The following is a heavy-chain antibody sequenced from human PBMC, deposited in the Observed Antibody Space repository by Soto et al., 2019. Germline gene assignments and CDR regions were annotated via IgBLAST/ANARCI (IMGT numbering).Heavy chain of an antibody. CDR1: GGSISSYY. CDR3: ASNSVVPYYYYYMDV. D-gene: IGHD3-22*01. Sequence: PSETLSLTCTVSGGSISSYYWSWIRQPPGKGLEWIGYIYYSGSTNYDPSLKSRATISVDTSKNQFSLKLSSVTAADTAVYYCASNSVVPYYYYYMDVWGKGTTVTVSS. CDR2: IYYSGST. J-gene: IGHJ6*03. V-gene: IGHV4-59*08.